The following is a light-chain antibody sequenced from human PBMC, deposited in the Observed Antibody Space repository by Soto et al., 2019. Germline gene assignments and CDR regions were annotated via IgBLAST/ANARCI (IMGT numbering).Light chain of an antibody. Sequence: QSVLTQPPSASGTPGQRVTISCSGSTSNIGINTVNWYRQLPGTAPKLLIYSNSQRPSGVPDRFSGSKSGTSASLAISGLLFEYEFDYYWAVGDDSLKVPVFGGGTKLTVL. V-gene: IGLV1-44*01. CDR1: TSNIGINT. CDR3: AVGDDSLKVPV. CDR2: SNS. J-gene: IGLJ2*01.